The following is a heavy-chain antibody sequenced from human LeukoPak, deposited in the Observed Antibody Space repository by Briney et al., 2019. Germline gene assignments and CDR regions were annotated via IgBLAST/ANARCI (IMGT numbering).Heavy chain of an antibody. CDR2: ISGSGGST. D-gene: IGHD6-19*01. CDR3: AKDPNSSGWYGGAY. Sequence: PGGSLRLSCAASGFTFSSYAMSWVRQAPGKGLEWASAISGSGGSTYYADSVKGRFTISRDNSKNTPYLQMNSLRAEDTAVYYCAKDPNSSGWYGGAYWGQGTLVTVSS. CDR1: GFTFSSYA. V-gene: IGHV3-23*01. J-gene: IGHJ4*02.